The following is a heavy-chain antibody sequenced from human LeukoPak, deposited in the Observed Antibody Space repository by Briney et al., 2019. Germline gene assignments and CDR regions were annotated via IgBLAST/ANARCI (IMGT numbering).Heavy chain of an antibody. Sequence: PGGSLRLSCAASGFTFSSYGMNWVRQAPGKGLEWVSSISSSSSYIYYADSVKGRFTISRDNAKNSLYLQMNSLRAEDTAVYYCAREQSGDILTGYYRRYYMDVWGKGTTVTISS. D-gene: IGHD3-9*01. J-gene: IGHJ6*03. CDR2: ISSSSSYI. CDR3: AREQSGDILTGYYRRYYMDV. V-gene: IGHV3-21*01. CDR1: GFTFSSYG.